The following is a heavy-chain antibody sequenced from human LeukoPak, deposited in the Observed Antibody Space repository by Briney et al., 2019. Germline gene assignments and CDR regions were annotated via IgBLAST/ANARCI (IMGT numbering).Heavy chain of an antibody. CDR1: GYSFTSYW. CDR2: IYPGDSDT. V-gene: IGHV5-51*01. J-gene: IGHJ4*02. CDR3: ASQGSASSSWYPFDY. Sequence: GESLKISCKGSGYSFTSYWIGWVRQMPGKGLEWMGIIYPGDSDTRYSPSFQGQVTISADKFISTAYLQWSSLKASDTAMYYCASQGSASSSWYPFDYWGQGTLVTVSS. D-gene: IGHD6-13*01.